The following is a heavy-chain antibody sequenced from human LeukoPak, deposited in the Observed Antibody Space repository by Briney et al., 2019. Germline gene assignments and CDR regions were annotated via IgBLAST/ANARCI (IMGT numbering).Heavy chain of an antibody. CDR3: ARLRDGRWLLEY. D-gene: IGHD5-24*01. CDR2: INYSGTT. V-gene: IGHV4-39*01. CDR1: GGSISSSGYY. Sequence: PSETLSLTCTASGGSISSSGYYWGWIRQPPGKGLEWIASINYSGTTYYNPSLKWRVTMSEDTSKKQFPLKLSSVTAADTAVYYCARLRDGRWLLEYWGQGTLVTVSS. J-gene: IGHJ4*02.